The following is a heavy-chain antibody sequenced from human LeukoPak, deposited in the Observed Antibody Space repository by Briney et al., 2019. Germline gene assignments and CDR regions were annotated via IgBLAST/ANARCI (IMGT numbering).Heavy chain of an antibody. Sequence: PSETLSLTCTVSGGSISNSYWSWIRQPPGKGLEWIGYIYYSGSTSYHPSLKSRVTISIETSMNQFSLKLTSVIAADTAVYYCARGPWITGDFSFDYLGQGTLVTVSS. J-gene: IGHJ4*02. V-gene: IGHV4-59*01. CDR2: IYYSGST. D-gene: IGHD2-21*02. CDR1: GGSISNSY. CDR3: ARGPWITGDFSFDY.